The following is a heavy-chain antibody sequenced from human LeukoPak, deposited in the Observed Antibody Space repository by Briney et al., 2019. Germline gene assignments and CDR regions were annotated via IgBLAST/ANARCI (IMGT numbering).Heavy chain of an antibody. J-gene: IGHJ4*02. V-gene: IGHV1-69*04. CDR2: IIPLFGIA. CDR1: GGTFNTYA. CDR3: ATSVVPCSGGSCPHKFDY. Sequence: GASVKVSCKASGGTFNTYALNWVRQAPGQGLEWMGRIIPLFGIANYTQKFQGRVTITADKSTSTTDMELSSLKSEDTAVFYCATSVVPCSGGSCPHKFDYWGQGTLVTVSS. D-gene: IGHD2-15*01.